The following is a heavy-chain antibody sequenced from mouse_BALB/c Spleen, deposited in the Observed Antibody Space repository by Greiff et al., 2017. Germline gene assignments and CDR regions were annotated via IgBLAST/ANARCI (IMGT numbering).Heavy chain of an antibody. CDR3: ARDGNLAMDY. V-gene: IGHV5-12-2*01. Sequence: DVKLVESGGGLVQPGGSLKLSCAASGFTFSSYTMSWVRQTPEKRLEWVAYISNGGGSTYYPDTVKGRFTISRDNAKNTLYLQMSSLKSEDTAMYYCARDGNLAMDYWGQGTSVTVSS. CDR1: GFTFSSYT. D-gene: IGHD2-1*01. CDR2: ISNGGGST. J-gene: IGHJ4*01.